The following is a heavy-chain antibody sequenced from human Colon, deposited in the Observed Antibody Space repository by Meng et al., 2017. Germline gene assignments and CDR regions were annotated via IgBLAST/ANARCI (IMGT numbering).Heavy chain of an antibody. D-gene: IGHD3-10*01. Sequence: QVRLVQACAKVKKPGASVKVSCKASGYTFTSYDINGVRQATGQGLEWMGWMNPNSGNTGYAQKFQGRVTMTRNTSISTAYMELSSLRSEDTAVYYCARGPTRVTVRANWFDPWGQGTLVTASS. CDR3: ARGPTRVTVRANWFDP. CDR1: GYTFTSYD. V-gene: IGHV1-8*01. J-gene: IGHJ5*02. CDR2: MNPNSGNT.